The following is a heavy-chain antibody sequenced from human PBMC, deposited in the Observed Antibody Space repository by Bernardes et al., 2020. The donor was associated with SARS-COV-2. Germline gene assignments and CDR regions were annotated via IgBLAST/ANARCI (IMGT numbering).Heavy chain of an antibody. J-gene: IGHJ6*01. D-gene: IGHD2-2*01. Sequence: SCAYSGFTFRSYEMNWVHQGPGKGLEWVYYISSSGSTIYYADSVKGRFTISRDNAKNSLYLQMNSLRAEDTAVYYCARDIVVVPAARYYYYYGMDVWGQGTTVTVSS. CDR1: GFTFRSYE. CDR2: ISSSGSTI. V-gene: IGHV3-48*03. CDR3: ARDIVVVPAARYYYYYGMDV.